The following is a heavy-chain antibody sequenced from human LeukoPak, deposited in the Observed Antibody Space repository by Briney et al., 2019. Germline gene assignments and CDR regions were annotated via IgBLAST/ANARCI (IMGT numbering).Heavy chain of an antibody. V-gene: IGHV4-30-2*01. J-gene: IGHJ6*04. D-gene: IGHD6-13*01. CDR3: ARRDSSRACLDV. CDR2: IYHSGST. CDR1: GGSISSGGYS. Sequence: SETLSLTCAVSGGSISSGGYSWSWIRQPPGRGLEWIGYIYHSGSTYYNPSLKSRVTISVDRSKNQFSLKLSSVTASDTAVYYSARRDSSRACLDVWGKGATVTVSS.